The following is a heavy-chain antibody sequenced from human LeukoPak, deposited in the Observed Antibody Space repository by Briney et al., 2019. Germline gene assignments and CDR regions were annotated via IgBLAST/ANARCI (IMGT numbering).Heavy chain of an antibody. V-gene: IGHV3-21*01. CDR2: ISSSTSYI. CDR3: ARDSQVLLDV. J-gene: IGHJ6*02. D-gene: IGHD3-10*01. CDR1: GFTFSSYS. Sequence: GGSLRLSCAASGFTFSSYSMNWVRQAPGKGLEWVSSISSSTSYIYYADSVKGRFTISRDNAKNSLYLQMNSLRAEDTAVYYCARDSQVLLDVWGQGTTVTVSS.